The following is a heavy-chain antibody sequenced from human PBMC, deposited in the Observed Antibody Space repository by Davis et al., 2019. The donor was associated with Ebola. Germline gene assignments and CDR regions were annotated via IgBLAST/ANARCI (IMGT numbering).Heavy chain of an antibody. Sequence: MPSETLSLTCTVSGGSISSSSYYWGWIRQPPGKRLEWIGEINHSGSTNYNPSLKSRVTISVDTSKNQFSLKLSSVTAADTAVYYCARYPGMAAAGTGYYYGMDVWGQGTTVTVSS. CDR2: INHSGST. CDR3: ARYPGMAAAGTGYYYGMDV. CDR1: GGSISSSSYY. J-gene: IGHJ6*02. D-gene: IGHD6-13*01. V-gene: IGHV4-39*01.